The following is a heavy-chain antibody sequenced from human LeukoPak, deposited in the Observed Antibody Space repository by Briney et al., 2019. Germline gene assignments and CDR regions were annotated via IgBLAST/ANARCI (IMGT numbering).Heavy chain of an antibody. J-gene: IGHJ3*02. V-gene: IGHV4-34*01. CDR2: INHSGST. D-gene: IGHD5-24*01. Sequence: SETLSLTCAVYGGSFSGYYWSWIRQPPGKGLEWIGEINHSGSTNYNPSLKSRVTISVDTSKNQFSLKLSSVTAADTAVYYCARVEMWDAFDIWGQGTMVTVSS. CDR3: ARVEMWDAFDI. CDR1: GGSFSGYY.